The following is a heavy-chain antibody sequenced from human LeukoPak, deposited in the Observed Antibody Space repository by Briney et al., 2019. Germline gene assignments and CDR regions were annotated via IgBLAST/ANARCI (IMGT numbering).Heavy chain of an antibody. CDR2: FDPEDGET. CDR1: GYTLTELS. J-gene: IGHJ5*02. V-gene: IGHV1-24*01. D-gene: IGHD3-3*01. Sequence: ASVKVSCKVSGYTLTELSIHWVRQAPGKGLEWMGGFDPEDGETIYAQKFQGRVTMTEDTSTDTAYMELSSLRSEDTAVYYCATDSFFGSGYSRNWFDPWGQGTLVTVSS. CDR3: ATDSFFGSGYSRNWFDP.